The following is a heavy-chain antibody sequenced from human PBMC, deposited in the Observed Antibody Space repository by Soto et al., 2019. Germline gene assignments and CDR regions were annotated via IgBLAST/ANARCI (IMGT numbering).Heavy chain of an antibody. CDR1: GFTVSSNY. D-gene: IGHD3-3*01. CDR3: ARDWNYYYYGMDV. J-gene: IGHJ6*02. V-gene: IGHV3-53*01. Sequence: EVQLVESGGGLIQPGGSLRLSCAASGFTVSSNYMSWVRQAPGKGLEWVSVIYSGGSTYYADSVKGRFTISRDNSKNTLYLQMNSLRAEDTAVYYCARDWNYYYYGMDVWGQGTTVTVSS. CDR2: IYSGGST.